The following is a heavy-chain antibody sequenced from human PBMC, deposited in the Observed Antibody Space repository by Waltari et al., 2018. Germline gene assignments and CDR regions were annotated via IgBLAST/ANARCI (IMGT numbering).Heavy chain of an antibody. V-gene: IGHV4-61*02. CDR2: SYTSGST. D-gene: IGHD3-22*01. CDR3: ARSTAYYYDSSGLHFDY. J-gene: IGHJ4*02. CDR1: GGSISSGSYY. Sequence: QVQLQESGPGLVKPSQTLSLTCTVSGGSISSGSYYWSWIRQPAGKGLEWIGRSYTSGSTNYNPSLKSRVTISVDTSKNQFSLKLSSVTAADTAVYYCARSTAYYYDSSGLHFDYWGQGTLVTVSS.